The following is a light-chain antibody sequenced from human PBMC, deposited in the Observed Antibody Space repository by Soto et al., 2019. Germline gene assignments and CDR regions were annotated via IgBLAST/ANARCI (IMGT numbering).Light chain of an antibody. J-gene: IGKJ2*01. Sequence: DIQMTQSHSTLSASVGDRVTITCRASQSVRTWLAWYQQKPGKAPKLLIYDASSLESGVPSRFSGSGFGTECTLTISSLQPDDFATYYCQQFNTYSYTFGQGTRVEI. V-gene: IGKV1-5*01. CDR3: QQFNTYSYT. CDR1: QSVRTW. CDR2: DAS.